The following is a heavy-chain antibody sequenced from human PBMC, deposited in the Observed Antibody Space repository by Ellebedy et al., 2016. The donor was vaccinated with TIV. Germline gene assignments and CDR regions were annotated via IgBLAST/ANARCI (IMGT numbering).Heavy chain of an antibody. CDR3: ARGLAATDFDY. Sequence: AASVKVSCKTTGYTFTSYSLHWVRQAPGKSLEWMGWIIGGSGHTKYSQNFQARVTFTRDTSANTAYMELSSLRSEDTAVYYCARGLAATDFDYWGQGTLVTVSS. CDR2: IIGGSGHT. CDR1: GYTFTSYS. V-gene: IGHV1-3*01. D-gene: IGHD1-26*01. J-gene: IGHJ4*02.